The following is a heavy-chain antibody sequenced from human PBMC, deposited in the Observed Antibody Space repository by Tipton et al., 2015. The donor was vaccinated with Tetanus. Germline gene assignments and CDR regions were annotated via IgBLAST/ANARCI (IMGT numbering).Heavy chain of an antibody. Sequence: SLRLSCAASGFTFSSDWMHWVRQVPGKGLVWVSRINNDGSSTNYADSVKGRFTISRDNAKNTLYLQMNNLRDEDTAIYYCAKAFVYCNGMDVWGQGTTVIVSS. J-gene: IGHJ6*02. D-gene: IGHD2/OR15-2a*01. V-gene: IGHV3-74*01. CDR3: AKAFVYCNGMDV. CDR1: GFTFSSDW. CDR2: INNDGSST.